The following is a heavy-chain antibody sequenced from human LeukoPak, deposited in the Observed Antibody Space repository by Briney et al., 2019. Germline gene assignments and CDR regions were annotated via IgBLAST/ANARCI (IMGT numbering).Heavy chain of an antibody. V-gene: IGHV1-2*02. CDR3: ARDPSLGSGSYPGGDY. J-gene: IGHJ4*02. CDR1: GYTFTAYY. D-gene: IGHD3-10*01. CDR2: IHPNRGDT. Sequence: ASVKVSCKASGYTFTAYYIHWVRQAPGQGLEWMGWIHPNRGDTGYAQKFQGRVTMTRDTSISTAYMELSRLRSDDTAVYYCARDPSLGSGSYPGGDYWGQGTLVTVSS.